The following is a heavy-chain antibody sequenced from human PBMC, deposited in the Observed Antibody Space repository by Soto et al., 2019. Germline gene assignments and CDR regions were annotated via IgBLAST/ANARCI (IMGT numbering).Heavy chain of an antibody. J-gene: IGHJ6*03. CDR1: EFTFSSYW. CDR2: IKQDGSEK. V-gene: IGHV3-7*01. Sequence: EVQLVESGGGLVQHGGTLRLSCAASEFTFSSYWMSWVRQAPGKGLEWVANIKQDGSEKSYVDSVKGRVTISRDNANDSLYLQINTLRADDTAVYYCERSYYYMDVWGKGTTVTVSS. CDR3: ERSYYYMDV.